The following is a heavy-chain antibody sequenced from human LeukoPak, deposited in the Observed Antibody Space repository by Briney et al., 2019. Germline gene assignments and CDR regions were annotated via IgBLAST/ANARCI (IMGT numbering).Heavy chain of an antibody. CDR1: GFTLSRSG. Sequence: AGGCMRLSCAASGFTLSRSGLHWVRQAPGKGLEWVAVISYDGSKEYYADSVKGRFTISRDNSKNTLYLQMNSLRAEDTAVYYCAKTLSYSSGWVYWGQGTLVTVSS. CDR2: ISYDGSKE. D-gene: IGHD6-19*01. V-gene: IGHV3-30*18. CDR3: AKTLSYSSGWVY. J-gene: IGHJ4*02.